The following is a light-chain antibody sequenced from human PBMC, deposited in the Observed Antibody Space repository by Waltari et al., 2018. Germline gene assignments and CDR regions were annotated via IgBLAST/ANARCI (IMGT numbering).Light chain of an antibody. Sequence: QSVLTQPASVSGSPGQSITISCTGTRGDVGGYDYVSWYQQQPGKAPKLMIYDVKMRPSGVSIRFSGSKSGDTASLTISGLQAEDEADYYCSSYAVTATLLFGGGTTLTVL. V-gene: IGLV2-14*03. CDR3: SSYAVTATLL. J-gene: IGLJ2*01. CDR2: DVK. CDR1: RGDVGGYDY.